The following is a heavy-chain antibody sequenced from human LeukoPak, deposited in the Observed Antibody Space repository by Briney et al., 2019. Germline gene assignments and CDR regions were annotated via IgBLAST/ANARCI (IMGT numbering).Heavy chain of an antibody. J-gene: IGHJ4*02. D-gene: IGHD2-2*02. V-gene: IGHV1-46*01. CDR1: GYTFTSYY. CDR3: AREDIVVVPAAIRVTIFDY. CDR2: INPSGGST. Sequence: ASVKVSCKASGYTFTSYYMHWVRQAPGQGLEWMGIINPSGGSTSYAQESQGRVTMTRDMSTSTVYMELSSLRSEDTAVYYCAREDIVVVPAAIRVTIFDYWGQGTLVTVSS.